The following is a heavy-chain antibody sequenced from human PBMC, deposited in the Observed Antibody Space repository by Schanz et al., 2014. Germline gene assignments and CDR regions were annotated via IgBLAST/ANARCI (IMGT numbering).Heavy chain of an antibody. V-gene: IGHV3-11*06. CDR1: GFTFSDYY. CDR2: VSSSSSYT. D-gene: IGHD3-10*01. J-gene: IGHJ5*02. Sequence: GGSLRLSCAASGFTFSDYYMSWIRQAPGKGLEWVSYVSSSSSYTHYADSVKGRFTISRDNSKNTLYLQMNSLRAEDTAVYYCARPALWFGDNCFDPWGQGTLVTVSS. CDR3: ARPALWFGDNCFDP.